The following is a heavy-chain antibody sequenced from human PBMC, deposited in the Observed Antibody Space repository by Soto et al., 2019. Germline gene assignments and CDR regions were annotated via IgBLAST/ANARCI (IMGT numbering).Heavy chain of an antibody. CDR2: IYYSGST. J-gene: IGHJ4*02. V-gene: IGHV4-59*01. D-gene: IGHD5-12*01. Sequence: PSETLSLTCTVSGGSISSYYWSWIRQPPGKGLEWIGYIYYSGSTNYNPSLKSRVTISVDTSKNQFSLKLSSVTAADTAVYYCARDRGGYAWPGFDYWGQGTRVTVSS. CDR3: ARDRGGYAWPGFDY. CDR1: GGSISSYY.